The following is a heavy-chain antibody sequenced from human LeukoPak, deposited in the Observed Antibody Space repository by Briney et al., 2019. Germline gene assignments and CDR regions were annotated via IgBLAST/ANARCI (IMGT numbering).Heavy chain of an antibody. CDR3: AKWVEVGSFDY. J-gene: IGHJ4*02. D-gene: IGHD2-15*01. CDR1: GFTISSYE. Sequence: GGSLRLSCAASGFTISSYEMDWVRQAPGKGLEWVAVISYDGSNKYYADSVKGRFTISRDNSKNTLYLQMNSLRAEDTAVYYCAKWVEVGSFDYWGQGTLVTVSS. V-gene: IGHV3-30*18. CDR2: ISYDGSNK.